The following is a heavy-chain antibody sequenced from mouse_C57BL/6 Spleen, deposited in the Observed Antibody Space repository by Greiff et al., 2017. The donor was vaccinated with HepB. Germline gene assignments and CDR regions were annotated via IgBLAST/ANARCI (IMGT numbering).Heavy chain of an antibody. CDR1: GYAFSSYW. J-gene: IGHJ4*01. V-gene: IGHV1-80*01. Sequence: QVQLQQSGAELVKPGASVKISCKASGYAFSSYWMHWVKQRPGKGLEWIGQIYPGDGDTNYNGKFKGKATLTADKSSSTAYMQLSSLTSEDSAVYFCVRTNDAMDYWGQGTSVTVSS. CDR2: IYPGDGDT. CDR3: VRTNDAMDY.